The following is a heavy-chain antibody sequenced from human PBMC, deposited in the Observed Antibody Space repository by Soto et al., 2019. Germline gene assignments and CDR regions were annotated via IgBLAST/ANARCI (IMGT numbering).Heavy chain of an antibody. V-gene: IGHV1-18*01. CDR2: ISAYNGNT. D-gene: IGHD6-19*01. J-gene: IGHJ4*02. Sequence: ASVKVSCKASGYTFTSYGISWVRQAPGQGLEWMGWISAYNGNTNYAQKLQGRVTMTTDTSTSTAYMELRSLRSDDTAVYYCAREGYSSGWWADFDYWGQGTLVTVSS. CDR3: AREGYSSGWWADFDY. CDR1: GYTFTSYG.